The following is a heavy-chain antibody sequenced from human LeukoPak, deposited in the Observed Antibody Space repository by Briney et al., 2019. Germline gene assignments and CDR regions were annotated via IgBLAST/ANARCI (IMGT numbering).Heavy chain of an antibody. Sequence: SETLSLTCAVYGGSLSGYYWSWIRQPPGKGLEWIGEINHSGSTNYNPSLKSRVTISVDTSKNQFSLKLSSVTAADTAVYYCARGLGIAVAGTVYLDLWGRGTLVTVSS. V-gene: IGHV4-34*01. CDR3: ARGLGIAVAGTVYLDL. D-gene: IGHD6-19*01. CDR1: GGSLSGYY. CDR2: INHSGST. J-gene: IGHJ2*01.